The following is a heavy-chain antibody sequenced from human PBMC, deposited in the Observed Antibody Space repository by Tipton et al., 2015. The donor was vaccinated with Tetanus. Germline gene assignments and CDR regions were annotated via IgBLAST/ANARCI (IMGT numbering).Heavy chain of an antibody. V-gene: IGHV3-48*02. CDR1: GFNFDSHS. CDR2: ISPSGVV. D-gene: IGHD6-13*01. J-gene: IGHJ4*02. CDR3: AKPYSSSFVFDY. Sequence: SLRLSCAASGFNFDSHSMNWVRQAPWKGLEWVAYISPSGVVRYADAVKGRFTISRDSAKKSVFLHMENLRDEDTAVYYCAKPYSSSFVFDYWGQGTLVTVSS.